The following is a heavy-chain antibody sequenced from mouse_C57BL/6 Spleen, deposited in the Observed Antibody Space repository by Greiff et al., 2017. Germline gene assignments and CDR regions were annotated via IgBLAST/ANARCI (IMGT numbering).Heavy chain of an antibody. CDR3: ARRYYDYDGFAY. J-gene: IGHJ3*01. V-gene: IGHV1-80*01. CDR1: GYAFSSYW. D-gene: IGHD2-4*01. Sequence: QVQLQQSGAELVKPGASVKISCKASGYAFSSYWMNWVKQRPGKGLEWIGQIYPGNGDTNYNGKFKGKATLTADKSSSTAYMQLSSLTSEDSAVYFCARRYYDYDGFAYWGQGTLVTVSA. CDR2: IYPGNGDT.